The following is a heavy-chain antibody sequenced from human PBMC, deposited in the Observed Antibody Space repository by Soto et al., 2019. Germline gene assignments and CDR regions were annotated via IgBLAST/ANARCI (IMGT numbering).Heavy chain of an antibody. Sequence: QVQLLQSGAEVKKPGSSVKVSCTASGTTFNTFAISWVRQAPGQGLEWMGGIIPVLGPAFYSQKFQGRVTITADKSTTTAYLELSSLRSEDTAVYYCARAAKRYYDKWGQGTLVTVSS. D-gene: IGHD6-25*01. CDR2: IIPVLGPA. CDR3: ARAAKRYYDK. V-gene: IGHV1-69*06. CDR1: GTTFNTFA. J-gene: IGHJ4*02.